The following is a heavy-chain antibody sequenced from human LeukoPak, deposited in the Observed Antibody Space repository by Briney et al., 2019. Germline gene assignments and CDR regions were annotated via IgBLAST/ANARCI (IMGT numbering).Heavy chain of an antibody. Sequence: SETLSLTCAVYGVSFSGYYWSWIRQPPGKGLEWIGEINHSGSTNYNPSLKSRVTISVDTSKNQFSLRLSSVTAADTAVYYCARGLGYSSGWYPLYYFDYWGQGTLVTVSS. CDR3: ARGLGYSSGWYPLYYFDY. J-gene: IGHJ4*02. CDR1: GVSFSGYY. V-gene: IGHV4-34*01. D-gene: IGHD6-19*01. CDR2: INHSGST.